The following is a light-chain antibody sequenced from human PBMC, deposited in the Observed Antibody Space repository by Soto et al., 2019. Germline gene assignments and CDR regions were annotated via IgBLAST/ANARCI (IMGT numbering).Light chain of an antibody. V-gene: IGKV3-20*01. J-gene: IGKJ3*01. CDR2: GAS. CDR3: QQYDTSPGS. Sequence: DMVLTQSPGTLSLSPGERATLSCRATQSVRSSYLAWYQHKPGQAPRLLIYGASSRATGIPDRFSGSGSGTDFPLTISSLEPEDFAVYFCQQYDTSPGSFGPGTNVDIK. CDR1: QSVRSSY.